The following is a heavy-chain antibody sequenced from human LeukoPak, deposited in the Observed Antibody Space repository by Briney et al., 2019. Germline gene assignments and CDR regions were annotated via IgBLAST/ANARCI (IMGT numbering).Heavy chain of an antibody. CDR2: ISYDGSNK. D-gene: IGHD1/OR15-1a*01. CDR3: ATLTTVRDC. Sequence: GRSRRLSCAASGFTFSSFAMHWVSHAPGKGLEWVAVISYDGSNKYYADSVKGRFTISRDNSKNTLYLQMNSLRAEDTAVYYCATLTTVRDCWGQGTLVTVSA. V-gene: IGHV3-30-3*01. CDR1: GFTFSSFA. J-gene: IGHJ4*02.